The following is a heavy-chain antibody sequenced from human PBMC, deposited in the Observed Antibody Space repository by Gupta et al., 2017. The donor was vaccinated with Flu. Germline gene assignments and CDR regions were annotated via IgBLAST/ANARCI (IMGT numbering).Heavy chain of an antibody. Sequence: QVQLQESGPGLVKPSETLSLTCTVSGGSISSYYWSWIRQPAGKGLECIGRIYTSGSNNYNPSLKSRGTMSVDTSKKQFSLKRSSVTAADTAVYYWARDYSYYDVGSGYSRVWFDPGGQGTLVTVSS. CDR2: IYTSGSN. V-gene: IGHV4-4*07. CDR3: ARDYSYYDVGSGYSRVWFDP. J-gene: IGHJ5*02. CDR1: GGSISSYY. D-gene: IGHD3-3*01.